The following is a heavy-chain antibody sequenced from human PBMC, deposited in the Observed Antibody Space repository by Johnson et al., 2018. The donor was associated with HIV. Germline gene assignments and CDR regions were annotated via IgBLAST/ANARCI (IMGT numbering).Heavy chain of an antibody. V-gene: IGHV3-30*04. D-gene: IGHD6-19*01. J-gene: IGHJ3*02. CDR3: AKDLEEGQQWLIGAFDI. Sequence: QVQLVESGGGVVQPGRSLRLSCAASGFTFSSYAMHWVRQAPGKGLEWVAVISYDGSNKYYADSVKGRLTISRDNSKNTLYLQMNSLRAEDTAVYYCAKDLEEGQQWLIGAFDIWGQGTMVTVSS. CDR2: ISYDGSNK. CDR1: GFTFSSYA.